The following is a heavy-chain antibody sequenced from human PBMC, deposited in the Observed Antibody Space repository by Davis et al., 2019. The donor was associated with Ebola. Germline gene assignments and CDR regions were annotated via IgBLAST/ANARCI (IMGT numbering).Heavy chain of an antibody. CDR3: ARVAVTTGVYYYYGMDV. CDR2: ISYDGSNK. V-gene: IGHV3-30*03. D-gene: IGHD4-11*01. CDR1: GFTFSSYG. J-gene: IGHJ6*02. Sequence: GESLKISCAASGFTFSSYGMHWVRQAPGKGLEWVAVISYDGSNKYYADSVKGRFTISRDNSKNTLYLQMNSLRAEDTAVYYCARVAVTTGVYYYYGMDVWGQGTTVTVSS.